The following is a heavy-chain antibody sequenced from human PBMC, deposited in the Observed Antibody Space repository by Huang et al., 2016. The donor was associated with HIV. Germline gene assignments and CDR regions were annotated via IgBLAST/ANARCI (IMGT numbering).Heavy chain of an antibody. CDR1: GYGFSGYW. V-gene: IGHV5-51*01. D-gene: IGHD5-18*01. J-gene: IGHJ4*02. CDR2: SYPRDAET. CDR3: ARQVDGFRSHFDF. Sequence: EVLLVQSGAELKGPGESLKISCKASGYGFSGYWIGWVCRKSGKGLAWVGFSYPRDAETKYSPSFDGQVTISADKSTRTAYLQWESLKAPDTAIYFCARQVDGFRSHFDFWGQGTLVSVSS.